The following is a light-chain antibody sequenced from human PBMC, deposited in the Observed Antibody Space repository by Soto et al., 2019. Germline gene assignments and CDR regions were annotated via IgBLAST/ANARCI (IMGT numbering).Light chain of an antibody. V-gene: IGLV2-8*01. CDR3: SSYAASNNFYFV. CDR1: SSDVGGYNY. Sequence: QSALTQPPSASGSPGQSVTISCTGTSSDVGGYNYVSWYQQYPGRAPKLMIYEVTMRPSGVPDRFSGCKSGNTASLTVTGLQAEDEAYYYCSSYAASNNFYFVFGGGTKLTVL. CDR2: EVT. J-gene: IGLJ3*02.